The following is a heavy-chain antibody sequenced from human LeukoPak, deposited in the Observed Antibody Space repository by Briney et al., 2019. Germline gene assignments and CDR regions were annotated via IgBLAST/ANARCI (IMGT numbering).Heavy chain of an antibody. D-gene: IGHD1-1*01. V-gene: IGHV3-30*03. CDR3: ARSPSTGTADY. J-gene: IGHJ4*02. CDR2: ISYDGSNK. Sequence: GRSLRLSCAASGFTFSSYGMHWVRQAPGKGLEWVAVISYDGSNKYYADSVKGRFTISRDNSKNTPYLQMNSLRAEDTAVYYCARSPSTGTADYWGQGTLVSVSS. CDR1: GFTFSSYG.